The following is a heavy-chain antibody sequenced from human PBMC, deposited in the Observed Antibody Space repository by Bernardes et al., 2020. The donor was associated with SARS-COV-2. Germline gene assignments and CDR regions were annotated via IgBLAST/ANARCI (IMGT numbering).Heavy chain of an antibody. CDR3: TRSSYYDSKAYYVDY. V-gene: IGHV3-33*01. J-gene: IGHJ4*02. D-gene: IGHD3-3*01. CDR2: IWFDGNKK. Sequence: GGSLRLSCATSGFTLRNYGMHWVRQAPGKGLEWVAMIWFDGNKKYYADSVKGRFTISKDNSGNTLYLQMNSLRVEDTAVYSCTRSSYYDSKAYYVDYWGQGTLVTVSP. CDR1: GFTLRNYG.